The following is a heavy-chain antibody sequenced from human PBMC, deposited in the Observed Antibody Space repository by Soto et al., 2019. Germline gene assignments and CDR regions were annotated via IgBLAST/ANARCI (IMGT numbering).Heavy chain of an antibody. V-gene: IGHV4-34*01. CDR2: INHSGST. J-gene: IGHJ4*02. D-gene: IGHD3-22*01. CDR1: GGSFSGYY. CDR3: ARVGYDSSGYSKVDY. Sequence: PSETLSLTCAVCGGSFSGYYWSWIRQPPGKGLEWIGEINHSGSTNYNPSLKSRVTISVDTSKNQFSLKLSSVTAADTAVYYCARVGYDSSGYSKVDYWGQGTLVTVSS.